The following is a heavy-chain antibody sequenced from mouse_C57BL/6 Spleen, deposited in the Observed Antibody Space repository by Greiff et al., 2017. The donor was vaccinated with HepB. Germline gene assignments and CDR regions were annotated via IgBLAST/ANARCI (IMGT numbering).Heavy chain of an antibody. Sequence: QVQLKQPGAELVKPGASVKMSCKASGYTFTSYWITWVKQRPGQGLEWIGDIYPGSGSTNYNEKFKSKATLTVDTSSSTAYMQLSSLTSEDSAVYYCARRDYGYFDVWGTGTTVTVSS. CDR2: IYPGSGST. V-gene: IGHV1-55*01. J-gene: IGHJ1*03. CDR3: ARRDYGYFDV. CDR1: GYTFTSYW.